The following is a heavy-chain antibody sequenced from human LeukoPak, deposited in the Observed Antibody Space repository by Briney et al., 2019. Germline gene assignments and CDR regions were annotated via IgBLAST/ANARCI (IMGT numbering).Heavy chain of an antibody. CDR2: IYYSGST. D-gene: IGHD3-16*01. Sequence: SETLSLTCTVSGGSISSYYWSWIRQPPGKGLEWIGYIYYSGSTNYNPSLKSRVTISVDTSKNQFSLRLSSVTAADTAVYYCATLRMGIFDYWGQGTLVTVSS. V-gene: IGHV4-59*12. J-gene: IGHJ4*02. CDR3: ATLRMGIFDY. CDR1: GGSISSYY.